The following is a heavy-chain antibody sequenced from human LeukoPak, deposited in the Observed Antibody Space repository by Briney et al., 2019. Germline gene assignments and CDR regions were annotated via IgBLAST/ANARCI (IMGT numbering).Heavy chain of an antibody. CDR1: GFTFSSYS. V-gene: IGHV3-48*04. J-gene: IGHJ4*02. D-gene: IGHD4-11*01. CDR2: ISSSGSTI. Sequence: PGGSLRLSCAASGFTFSSYSMNWVRQAPGKGLEWVSYISSSGSTIYYADSVKGRFTISRDNAKNSLYLQINSLRAEDTAVYYCARETVSYYFDYWGQGTLVTVSS. CDR3: ARETVSYYFDY.